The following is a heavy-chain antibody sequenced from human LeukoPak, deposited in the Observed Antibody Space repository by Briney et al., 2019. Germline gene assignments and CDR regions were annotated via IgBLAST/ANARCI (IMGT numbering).Heavy chain of an antibody. CDR1: GYTLTSYR. CDR3: ARDDVLLWFGEFSHGSFDI. V-gene: IGHV1-18*01. Sequence: AAVNVSCKSSGYTLTSYRISRVRQPPAQGIEWVGWINAYNCNTNYAQKLQGRVTMTTDTSTSTAYMELRSLRSGDTAVYYCARDDVLLWFGEFSHGSFDIWGQGTMVTVSS. D-gene: IGHD3-10*01. CDR2: INAYNCNT. J-gene: IGHJ3*02.